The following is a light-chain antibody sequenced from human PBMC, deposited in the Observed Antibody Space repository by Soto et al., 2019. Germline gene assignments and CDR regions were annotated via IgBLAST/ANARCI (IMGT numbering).Light chain of an antibody. CDR2: GAS. Sequence: EIVFTQSPGTLSLSPGERAILSCRASQSVSNNYLAWYQQKPGQAPKILIYGASNRATGIPHSFSGSGSGTDFTLTICSLEPEDFPLYYCEHYGDSPPFAFGPGTKVDIK. CDR3: EHYGDSPPFA. J-gene: IGKJ3*01. CDR1: QSVSNNY. V-gene: IGKV3-20*01.